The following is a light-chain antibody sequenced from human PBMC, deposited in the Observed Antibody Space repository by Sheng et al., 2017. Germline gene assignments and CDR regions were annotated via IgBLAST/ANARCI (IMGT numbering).Light chain of an antibody. J-gene: IGKJ5*01. V-gene: IGKV3-11*01. Sequence: ELVLTQSPDTLSLSPGESATLSCRASQSVATSLAWYQQKPGQAPRLLIYHASNRATGIPARFSGSGSGTDFTLTISSLEPEDFAVYYCQQRTFGQGTRLEIK. CDR2: HAS. CDR3: QQRT. CDR1: QSVATS.